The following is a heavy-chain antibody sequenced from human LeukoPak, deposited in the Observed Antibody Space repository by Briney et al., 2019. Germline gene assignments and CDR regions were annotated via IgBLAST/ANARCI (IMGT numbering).Heavy chain of an antibody. CDR1: GYTFTGYY. J-gene: IGHJ4*02. D-gene: IGHD3-10*01. V-gene: IGHV1-2*02. CDR2: INPNSGGT. CDR3: ARVVSKGRGVIIIDY. Sequence: GASVKVSCKASGYTFTGYYVHWVRQAPGQGLEWMGWINPNSGGTNYAQKFQGRVTMTRDTSISTAYMELSRLRPDDTAVYYCARVVSKGRGVIIIDYWGQGTLVTVSS.